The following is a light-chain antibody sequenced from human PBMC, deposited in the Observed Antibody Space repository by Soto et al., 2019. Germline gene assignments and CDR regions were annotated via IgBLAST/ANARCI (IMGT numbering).Light chain of an antibody. CDR1: SSDVGNSNG. Sequence: QSALTQPPSVSGSPGQSVAISCTGTSSDVGNSNGVSWYQQAPGTAPKLMIYDVTNRPSGVPDRCSGSKSGNTASLTISGLQAEDEADYYCSSYTSSSTYVFGTGTKVTVL. V-gene: IGLV2-18*02. J-gene: IGLJ1*01. CDR3: SSYTSSSTYV. CDR2: DVT.